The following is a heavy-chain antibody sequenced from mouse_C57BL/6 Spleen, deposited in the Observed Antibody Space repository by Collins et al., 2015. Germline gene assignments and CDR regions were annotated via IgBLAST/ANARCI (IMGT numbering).Heavy chain of an antibody. J-gene: IGHJ4*01. V-gene: IGHV3-1*01. CDR3: ARGGAYYRDAMDY. CDR1: GYSITSGYD. Sequence: DVQLQESGPGMVKPSQSLSLTCTVTGYSITSGYDWHWIRHFPGNKLEWMGYISYSGSTNYNPSLKSRISITHDTSKNHFFLKLNSVTTEDTATYYCARGGAYYRDAMDYWGQGTSVTVSS. D-gene: IGHD2-12*01. CDR2: ISYSGST.